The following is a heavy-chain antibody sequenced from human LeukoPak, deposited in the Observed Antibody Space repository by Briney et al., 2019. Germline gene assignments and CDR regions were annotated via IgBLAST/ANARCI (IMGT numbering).Heavy chain of an antibody. CDR3: ARVFNYYDSSTLDY. J-gene: IGHJ4*02. CDR2: IYYSGST. CDR1: GGSFSGYY. V-gene: IGHV4-30-4*08. D-gene: IGHD3-22*01. Sequence: SETLSLTCAVYGGSFSGYYWSWIRQPPGKGLEWIGYIYYSGSTYYNPSLKSRVTISVDTSKNQFSLKLSSVTAADTAVYYCARVFNYYDSSTLDYWGQGTLVTVPS.